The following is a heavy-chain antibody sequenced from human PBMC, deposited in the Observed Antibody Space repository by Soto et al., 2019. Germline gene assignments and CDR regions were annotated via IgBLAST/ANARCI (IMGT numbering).Heavy chain of an antibody. CDR1: GYTFTSYG. CDR3: ARDEYNGDFNWFDP. Sequence: ASVKVSCKASGYTFTSYGIIWVRQAPGQGLEWMGWISAYNGNTNYAQKLQGRVTMTTDTSTSTAYMELRSLRSDDTAVYYCARDEYNGDFNWFDPWGQGTLVTVSS. D-gene: IGHD4-17*01. V-gene: IGHV1-18*01. CDR2: ISAYNGNT. J-gene: IGHJ5*02.